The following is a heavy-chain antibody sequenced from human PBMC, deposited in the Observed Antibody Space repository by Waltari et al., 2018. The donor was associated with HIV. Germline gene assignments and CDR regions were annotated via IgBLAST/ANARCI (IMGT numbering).Heavy chain of an antibody. Sequence: EVQLLESGGGLVQPGGSLRLSCGTSGVIFSNYAMSWVRQAPGKGLEWVSTIRSIGDTTYYADSVKGRFTTTRANSKDTLYLQMNSLRAEDTAVYYCAKDSMGAIDVEDYFDFWGQGTLVTVSS. D-gene: IGHD1-26*01. CDR2: IRSIGDTT. V-gene: IGHV3-23*01. CDR1: GVIFSNYA. J-gene: IGHJ4*02. CDR3: AKDSMGAIDVEDYFDF.